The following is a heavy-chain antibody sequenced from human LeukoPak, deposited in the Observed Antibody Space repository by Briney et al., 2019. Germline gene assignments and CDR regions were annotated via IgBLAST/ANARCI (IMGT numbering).Heavy chain of an antibody. Sequence: PSETLSLTCTVSGGSISSSSYYWGWIRQPPGKGLEWIGSIYYSGSTYYNPSLKSRVTISVDTSKNQFSLKLSSVTAADTAVYYCARIRVGADYYYYYYMDVWGKGTTVTVSS. D-gene: IGHD2-15*01. J-gene: IGHJ6*03. V-gene: IGHV4-39*01. CDR2: IYYSGST. CDR3: ARIRVGADYYYYYYMDV. CDR1: GGSISSSSYY.